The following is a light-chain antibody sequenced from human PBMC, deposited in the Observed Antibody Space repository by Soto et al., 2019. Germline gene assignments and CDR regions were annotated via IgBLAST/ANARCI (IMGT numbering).Light chain of an antibody. Sequence: QTVVTQPASVSGSPGQSITISCTGATSDIGTYNYVSWYRHHPGKAPKLLIFEVSNRPSGVSHRFSGSKSGNTASLTSSGLQAEDEADYYCTSYTSRATLVFGGGTKLTVL. V-gene: IGLV2-14*01. J-gene: IGLJ2*01. CDR2: EVS. CDR1: TSDIGTYNY. CDR3: TSYTSRATLV.